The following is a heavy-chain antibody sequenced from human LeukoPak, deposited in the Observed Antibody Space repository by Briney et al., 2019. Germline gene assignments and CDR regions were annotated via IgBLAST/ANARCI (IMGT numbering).Heavy chain of an antibody. CDR1: GGSFSSYY. D-gene: IGHD3-9*01. Sequence: SETLSLTCAVYGGSFSSYYWSWIRQPPGKGLEWIGYIYYSGSTNYNPSLKSRVTISVDTSKNQFSLKLSSVTAADTAVYYCARVGRYFDWLLGPFDYWGQGTLVTVSS. CDR3: ARVGRYFDWLLGPFDY. V-gene: IGHV4-59*01. CDR2: IYYSGST. J-gene: IGHJ4*02.